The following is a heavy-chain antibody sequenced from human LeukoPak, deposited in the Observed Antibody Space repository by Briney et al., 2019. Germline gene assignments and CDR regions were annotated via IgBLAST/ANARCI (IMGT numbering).Heavy chain of an antibody. CDR1: GGSFSGYY. D-gene: IGHD5-18*01. Sequence: PSETLSLTCAVYGGSFSGYYWGWIRQPPGKGLEWIGEINLRGSANYHPSLKSRVTISVDTSKNQFSLKLSSVTAADTAVYYCARQDVDTAMVMDYWGQGTLVTVSS. V-gene: IGHV4-34*01. CDR3: ARQDVDTAMVMDY. J-gene: IGHJ4*02. CDR2: INLRGSA.